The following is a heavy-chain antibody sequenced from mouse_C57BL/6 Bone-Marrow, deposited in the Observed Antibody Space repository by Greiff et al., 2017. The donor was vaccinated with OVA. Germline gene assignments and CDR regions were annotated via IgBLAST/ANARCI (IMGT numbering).Heavy chain of an antibody. CDR1: GYTFTSYW. V-gene: IGHV1-64*01. J-gene: IGHJ2*01. D-gene: IGHD2-5*01. CDR2: IHPNSGST. CDR3: ARWAYYSNYVGY. Sequence: VQLQQPGAELVKPGASVKLSCKASGYTFTSYWMHWVKQRPGQGLEWIGMIHPNSGSTNYNEKFKSKATLTVDKSSSTAYMQLSSRTSEDSAVYYCARWAYYSNYVGYWGQGTTLTVSS.